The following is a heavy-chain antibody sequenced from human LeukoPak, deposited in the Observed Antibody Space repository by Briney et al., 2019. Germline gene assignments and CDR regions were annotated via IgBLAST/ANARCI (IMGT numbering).Heavy chain of an antibody. CDR1: GFTFSSYA. CDR3: AKEERNSIFGVVTRFDP. Sequence: PGGSLRLSCAASGFTFSSYAMSWVRQAPGKGLEWVSAISGSGDNKYYADSVKGRFTISRDNSKNTLYLQTNSLRADDTAVYFCAKEERNSIFGVVTRFDPWGQGTLVTVSS. CDR2: ISGSGDNK. D-gene: IGHD3-3*01. V-gene: IGHV3-23*01. J-gene: IGHJ5*02.